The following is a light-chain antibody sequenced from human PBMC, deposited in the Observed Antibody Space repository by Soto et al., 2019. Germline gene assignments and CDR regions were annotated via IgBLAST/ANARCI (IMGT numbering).Light chain of an antibody. Sequence: DIQMTQSPSSLSASVGDRVTITCRASQGISNYLAWYQQKPGKVPKLLIYAASTLQSGVPSRFSGSGSGTDFTLKISRVEAEDVGVYYCMQNTQFPLTFGQGTQLEIK. CDR3: MQNTQFPLT. CDR2: AAS. V-gene: IGKV1-27*01. J-gene: IGKJ5*01. CDR1: QGISNY.